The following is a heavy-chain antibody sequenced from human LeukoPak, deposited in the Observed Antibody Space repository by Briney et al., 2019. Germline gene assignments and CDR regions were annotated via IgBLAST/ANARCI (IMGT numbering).Heavy chain of an antibody. CDR2: MSYDGSNK. J-gene: IGHJ4*02. V-gene: IGHV3-30*18. CDR3: AKTNRLTTVTTKVDY. CDR1: GFTFSSYG. Sequence: PGRSLRLSCAASGFTFSSYGMHWVRQAPGKGLEWVAVMSYDGSNKYYADSVKGRFTISRDNSKNTLYLQMNSLRAEDTAVYYCAKTNRLTTVTTKVDYWGQGTLVTVSS. D-gene: IGHD4-17*01.